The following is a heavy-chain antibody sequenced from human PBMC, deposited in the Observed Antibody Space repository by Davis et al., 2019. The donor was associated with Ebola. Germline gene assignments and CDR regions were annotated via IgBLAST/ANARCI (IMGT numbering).Heavy chain of an antibody. J-gene: IGHJ4*02. D-gene: IGHD6-19*01. CDR1: GFTFSTYS. Sequence: PGGSLRLSCAASGFTFSTYSMSWVRQAPGKGLEWVSSISSDSDYIYYADSVKGRFTISRDNAKNSLYLQMNSLRAEDTAVYYCARMYSSGWSDYFDYWGQGTLVTVSS. CDR2: ISSDSDYI. CDR3: ARMYSSGWSDYFDY. V-gene: IGHV3-21*01.